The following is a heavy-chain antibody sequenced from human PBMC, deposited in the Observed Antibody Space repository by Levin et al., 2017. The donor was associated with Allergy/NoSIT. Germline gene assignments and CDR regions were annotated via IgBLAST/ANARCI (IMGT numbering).Heavy chain of an antibody. J-gene: IGHJ6*02. Sequence: LSQTLSLTCAISGDSVSSNSAAWNWIRQSPSRGLEWLGRTYYRSKWYNDYAVSVKSRITINPDTSKNQFSLQLNSVTPEDTAVYYCARTHWGFGDHGVSGEYYGMDVWGQGTTVTVSS. V-gene: IGHV6-1*01. CDR2: TYYRSKWYN. CDR1: GDSVSSNSAA. CDR3: ARTHWGFGDHGVSGEYYGMDV. D-gene: IGHD3-10*01.